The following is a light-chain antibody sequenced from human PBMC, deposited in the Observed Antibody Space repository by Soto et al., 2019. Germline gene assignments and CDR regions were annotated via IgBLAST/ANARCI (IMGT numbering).Light chain of an antibody. CDR2: SNN. J-gene: IGLJ2*01. CDR3: AAWDDSLNGVV. Sequence: QSVLTQPPSASGTPGQRVTISCSGSSSNIGSNTVNWYQHLPGTAPQLLIYSNNQRPSGVPDRFSGSKSGTSASLAISGLQSEDEADYYCAAWDDSLNGVVFGGGTKVTVL. CDR1: SSNIGSNT. V-gene: IGLV1-44*01.